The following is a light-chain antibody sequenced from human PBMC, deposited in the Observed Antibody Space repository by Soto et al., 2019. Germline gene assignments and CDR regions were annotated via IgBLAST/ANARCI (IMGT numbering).Light chain of an antibody. CDR2: DVI. CDR3: SSYAGDNNLV. CDR1: SSDLGGYNY. J-gene: IGLJ2*01. Sequence: QSALTQPPSASGSPGQSVTISCTGTSSDLGGYNYVSWYQQHPGKAPKLMIYDVIKRPSGVPDRFSGSKSGNTASLTVSGLQAEDEADYYCSSYAGDNNLVFGGGTKLTVL. V-gene: IGLV2-8*01.